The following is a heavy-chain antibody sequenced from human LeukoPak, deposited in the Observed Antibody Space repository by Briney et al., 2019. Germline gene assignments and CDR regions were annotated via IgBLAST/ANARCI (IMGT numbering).Heavy chain of an antibody. CDR1: GGSFSGYY. V-gene: IGHV4-34*01. J-gene: IGHJ1*01. CDR3: ARGEDGDYYFQH. Sequence: SETLSLTCAVYGGSFSGYYWSWIRQPPGKGLEWIGEINHSGSSNYNPSLKSRVTISVDTSKNQFSLKLSSVTAADTAVYYCARGEDGDYYFQHWGQGTTVTVSS. D-gene: IGHD4-17*01. CDR2: INHSGSS.